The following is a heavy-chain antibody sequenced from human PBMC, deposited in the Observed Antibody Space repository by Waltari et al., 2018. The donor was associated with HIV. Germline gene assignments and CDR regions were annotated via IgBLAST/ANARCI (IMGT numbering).Heavy chain of an antibody. J-gene: IGHJ4*02. CDR2: IIPIFGTA. D-gene: IGHD2-2*01. V-gene: IGHV1-69*01. Sequence: QVQLVQSGAEVKKPGSSVKVSCKASGGPFSSYATSWVRQAPGQGLEWMGGIIPIFGTANYAQKFQGRVTITADESTSTAYMELSSLRSEDTAVYYCATSRDHCSSTSCPTPFDYWGQGTLVTVSS. CDR3: ATSRDHCSSTSCPTPFDY. CDR1: GGPFSSYA.